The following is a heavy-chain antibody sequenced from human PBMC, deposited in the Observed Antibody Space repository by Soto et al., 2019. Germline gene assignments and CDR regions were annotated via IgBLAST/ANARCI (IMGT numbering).Heavy chain of an antibody. CDR1: GYTFTSYG. Sequence: ASVKLSCKASGYTFTSYGISWVRQAPGQGLEWMGWISAYNGNTNYAQKLQGRVTMTTDTSTSTAYMELRSLRSDDTAVYYCARDGAGAVAGSFDYWGQGTLVTVSS. D-gene: IGHD6-19*01. J-gene: IGHJ4*02. V-gene: IGHV1-18*01. CDR3: ARDGAGAVAGSFDY. CDR2: ISAYNGNT.